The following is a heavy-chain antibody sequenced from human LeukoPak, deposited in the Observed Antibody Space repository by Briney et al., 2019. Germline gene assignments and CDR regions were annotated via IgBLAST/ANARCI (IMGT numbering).Heavy chain of an antibody. V-gene: IGHV1-18*04. CDR2: IRGDNGDT. J-gene: IGHJ4*02. D-gene: IGHD6-19*01. CDR3: ASGQWLGDY. Sequence: ASVKVSCTASGYTFTGYYMHWVRQAPGQGLEWVGWIRGDNGDTNYAQTLQGRVTITTDTSTSTAYMELSSLRSDDTAVYYCASGQWLGDYWGQGTLGTVSS. CDR1: GYTFTGYY.